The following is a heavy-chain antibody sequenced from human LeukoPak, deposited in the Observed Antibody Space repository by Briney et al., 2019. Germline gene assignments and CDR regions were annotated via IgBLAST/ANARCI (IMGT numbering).Heavy chain of an antibody. D-gene: IGHD3-9*01. J-gene: IGHJ5*02. CDR3: ARTYYDILTGYYFDP. CDR2: IYHSGST. V-gene: IGHV4-30-2*01. Sequence: SETLSLTCAVSGGSISSGGSCWSWLRQPPGMGLEWIGYIYHSGSTYYNPSLKSRVTISLDRSSNQFSLKLSSVTAADTAVYYCARTYYDILTGYYFDPWGQGTLVTVSS. CDR1: GGSISSGGSC.